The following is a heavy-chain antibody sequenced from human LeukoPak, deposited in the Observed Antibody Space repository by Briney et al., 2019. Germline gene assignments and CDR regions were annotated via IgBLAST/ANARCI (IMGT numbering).Heavy chain of an antibody. Sequence: GGSLRLSCVASGFTFSSSWMNWVRQAPGKGLEWVANIKGDGSVQSYVDSVKGRFTISRDNAKNSLYLQMNSLRAEDTAVYYCARDYYYGSGRFDYWGQGTLVTVSS. CDR2: IKGDGSVQ. J-gene: IGHJ4*02. V-gene: IGHV3-7*01. CDR3: ARDYYYGSGRFDY. CDR1: GFTFSSSW. D-gene: IGHD3-10*01.